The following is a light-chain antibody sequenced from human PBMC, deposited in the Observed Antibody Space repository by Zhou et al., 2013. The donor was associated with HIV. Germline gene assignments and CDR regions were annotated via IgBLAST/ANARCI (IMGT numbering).Light chain of an antibody. CDR3: QQRSNWPPGFT. J-gene: IGKJ3*01. Sequence: ENVLTQSPVILSVSPGERATLSCRASQRVSSYLSWYQQKPGQAPRLLIYDTSQRAPGTPARFSGSGSGTDFTLTISSLEPEDFAVYYCQQRSNWPPGFTFGPGTKVDI. V-gene: IGKV3-11*01. CDR2: DTS. CDR1: QRVSSY.